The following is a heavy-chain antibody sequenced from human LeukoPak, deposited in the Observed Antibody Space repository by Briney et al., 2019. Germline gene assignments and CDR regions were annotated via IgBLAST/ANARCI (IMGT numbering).Heavy chain of an antibody. CDR1: GFTFRGYW. V-gene: IGHV3-48*04. J-gene: IGHJ6*04. Sequence: PGGSLRLSCAASGFTFRGYWMHWVRQAPGKGLEWVSYISSSGSTIYYADSVKGRFTISRDNAKNSLYLQMNSLRAEDTAVYYCAELGITMIGGVWGKGTTVTISS. CDR2: ISSSGSTI. D-gene: IGHD3-10*02. CDR3: AELGITMIGGV.